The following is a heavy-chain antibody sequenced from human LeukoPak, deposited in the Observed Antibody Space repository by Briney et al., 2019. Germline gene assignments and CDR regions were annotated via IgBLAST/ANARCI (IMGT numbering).Heavy chain of an antibody. J-gene: IGHJ6*02. V-gene: IGHV3-7*03. CDR2: INHNGNVN. D-gene: IGHD3-16*01. Sequence: PGGSLRLSCAASGFTFSSYWMNWARQAPGKGLEWVASINHNGNVNYYVDSVKGRFTISRDNAKNSLYLEMSTLRAEDTAVYFCGRGGGLDVWGQGATVTVSS. CDR1: GFTFSSYW. CDR3: GRGGGLDV.